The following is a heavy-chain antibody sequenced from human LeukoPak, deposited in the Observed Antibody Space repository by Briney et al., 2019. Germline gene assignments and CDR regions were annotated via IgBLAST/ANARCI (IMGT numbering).Heavy chain of an antibody. CDR1: GFTFDDYA. V-gene: IGHV3-9*01. Sequence: PGGSLRLSCAASGFTFDDYAMHWVRHAPGKGLEWVSGISWNSGSIGYADSVKGRFTISRDNAKNSLYLQMNSLRAEDTALYYCAKDLMATILYYFDYWGQGTLVTVSS. CDR3: AKDLMATILYYFDY. CDR2: ISWNSGSI. J-gene: IGHJ4*02. D-gene: IGHD5-24*01.